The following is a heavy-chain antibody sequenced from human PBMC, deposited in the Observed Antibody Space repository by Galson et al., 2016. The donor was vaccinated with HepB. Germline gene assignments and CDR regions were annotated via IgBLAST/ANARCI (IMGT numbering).Heavy chain of an antibody. Sequence: SLRLSCAASGITFSDAWMNWVRQAPGEGLEWVGRIKSKSYGGTTDYAAPVQGRFTISRDDSKSTLYLQMNSLKIEDTGVFYCTTINPDILGSTRALDSWGRGALVTVSS. D-gene: IGHD1-26*01. V-gene: IGHV3-15*07. CDR2: IKSKSYGGTT. CDR1: GITFSDAW. CDR3: TTINPDILGSTRALDS. J-gene: IGHJ4*02.